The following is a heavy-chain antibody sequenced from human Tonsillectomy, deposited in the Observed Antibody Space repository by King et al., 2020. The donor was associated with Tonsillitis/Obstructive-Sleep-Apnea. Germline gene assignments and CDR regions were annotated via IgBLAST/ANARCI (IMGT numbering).Heavy chain of an antibody. Sequence: QLQESGPGLVKPSETLSLTCTVSGGSVSSNSYYWNWIRQPPGKGLEWIGYIYYSGTTNYNPSLKSRVTISSDTSKNQFSLTLSSVTAADTAVYYCARSLYYYGSGSYYTYYFDYWGQGTLVTVSS. V-gene: IGHV4-61*01. CDR3: ARSLYYYGSGSYYTYYFDY. J-gene: IGHJ4*02. D-gene: IGHD3-10*01. CDR2: IYYSGTT. CDR1: GGSVSSNSYY.